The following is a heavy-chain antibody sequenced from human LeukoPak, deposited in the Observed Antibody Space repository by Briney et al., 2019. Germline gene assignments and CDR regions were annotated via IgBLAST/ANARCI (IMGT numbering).Heavy chain of an antibody. CDR1: GFTFSSYS. Sequence: GGSLRLSCAASGFTFSSYSMNWVRQAPGRGLEWVSYISSSSDYINYADSVQGRFTISRDNAKNSLYLQMNSLRAEDTALYYCARDGEPDTPSYYHYYMDVWGKGTTVTVSS. V-gene: IGHV3-21*01. D-gene: IGHD5-18*01. CDR2: ISSSSDYI. J-gene: IGHJ6*03. CDR3: ARDGEPDTPSYYHYYMDV.